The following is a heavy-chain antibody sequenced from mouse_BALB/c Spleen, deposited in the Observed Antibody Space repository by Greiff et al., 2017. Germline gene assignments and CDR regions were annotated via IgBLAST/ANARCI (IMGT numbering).Heavy chain of an antibody. V-gene: IGHV5-17*02. CDR3: ARNRHCYFDV. CDR1: GFTFSSFG. J-gene: IGHJ1*01. CDR2: ISSGSSTI. Sequence: EVHLVESGGGLVQPGGSRKLSCAASGFTFSSFGMHWVRQAPEKGLEWVSYISSGSSTIYYADTVMGRMAISRDNPKNTLFMQMTSLRSEDTAVYYCARNRHCYFDVWGAGTTVTVSS.